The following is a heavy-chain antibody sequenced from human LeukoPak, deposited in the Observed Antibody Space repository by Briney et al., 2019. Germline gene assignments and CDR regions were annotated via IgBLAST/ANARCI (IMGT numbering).Heavy chain of an antibody. CDR1: GGSISSSSYY. CDR3: ARHLSSLVLVGFRWFDP. D-gene: IGHD6-13*01. V-gene: IGHV4-39*01. CDR2: IYYSGST. J-gene: IGHJ5*02. Sequence: SETLSLTCTVSGGSISSSSYYWGWIRQPPGKGLEWIGSIYYSGSTYYNPSLKSRVTISVDTSKNQFSLKLSSVTAADTAVYYCARHLSSLVLVGFRWFDPWGQGTLVTVSS.